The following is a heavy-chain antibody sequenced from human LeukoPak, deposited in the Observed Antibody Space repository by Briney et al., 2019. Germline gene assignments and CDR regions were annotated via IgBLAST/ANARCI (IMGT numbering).Heavy chain of an antibody. V-gene: IGHV1-8*01. Sequence: ASVKVSCKASGYTFTSYDINWVRRAAGQGLEWMGWMNPNSGNTGYAQKFHVSVTMTRNNSISTAYMELSSLRSEDTAVYYCARGHIIFSSSWFNDWGQGTLVTVSS. CDR3: ARGHIIFSSSWFND. CDR1: GYTFTSYD. CDR2: MNPNSGNT. J-gene: IGHJ1*01. D-gene: IGHD6-13*01.